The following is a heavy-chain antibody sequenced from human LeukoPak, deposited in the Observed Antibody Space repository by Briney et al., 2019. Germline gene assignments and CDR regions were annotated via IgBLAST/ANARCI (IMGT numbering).Heavy chain of an antibody. CDR3: AKDTTRYYDSSGYGFDY. CDR1: GFTFDDYA. Sequence: GGSLRLSCAASGFTFDDYAMHWVRQAPGKGLEWVSAISGSAGSTYYADSVKGRFTISRDTSKNTLFLQMNTLRAEDTALYYCAKDTTRYYDSSGYGFDYWGQGTLVTVSS. J-gene: IGHJ4*02. CDR2: ISGSAGST. D-gene: IGHD3-22*01. V-gene: IGHV3-23*01.